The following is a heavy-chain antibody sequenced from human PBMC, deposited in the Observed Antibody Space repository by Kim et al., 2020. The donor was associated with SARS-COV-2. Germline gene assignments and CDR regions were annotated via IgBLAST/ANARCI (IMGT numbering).Heavy chain of an antibody. D-gene: IGHD3-22*01. Sequence: SVKVSCKASGGTFSSYAISWVRQAPGQGLEWMGGIIPIFGTTNYAQKFQGRVTITADESTSTAYMELSSLRSEDTAVYYCARGGYYDSSGYQPYYYYGMDVWGQGTTVTVSS. CDR2: IIPIFGTT. CDR3: ARGGYYDSSGYQPYYYYGMDV. J-gene: IGHJ6*02. CDR1: GGTFSSYA. V-gene: IGHV1-69*13.